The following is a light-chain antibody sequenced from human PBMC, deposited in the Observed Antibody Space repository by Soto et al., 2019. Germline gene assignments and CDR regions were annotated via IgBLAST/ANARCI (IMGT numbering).Light chain of an antibody. CDR1: QAISSY. J-gene: IGKJ1*01. CDR2: AAS. Sequence: GARVTIPCRASQAISSYLAWFQQRPGKAPKVLIYAASTLQSGVPSRFSGSASGTEFTLTISSLQPEDFATYFCQQLNSYPWTFGQGTKVEIK. CDR3: QQLNSYPWT. V-gene: IGKV1-9*01.